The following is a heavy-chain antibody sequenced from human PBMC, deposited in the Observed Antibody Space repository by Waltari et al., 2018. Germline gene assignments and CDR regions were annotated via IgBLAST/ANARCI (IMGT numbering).Heavy chain of an antibody. D-gene: IGHD3-10*01. CDR2: IYYMGST. Sequence: QVQLQESGPGLVKPSQTLSLTCTVSGGSISSGDYYWSWIRQPPGKGLGGIGYIYYMGSTYYNPSLKSRVTRSVDTSKNQFSLKLSSVTAADTAVYYCASHQAGAYYFDYWGQGTLVTVSS. J-gene: IGHJ4*02. CDR1: GGSISSGDYY. CDR3: ASHQAGAYYFDY. V-gene: IGHV4-30-4*08.